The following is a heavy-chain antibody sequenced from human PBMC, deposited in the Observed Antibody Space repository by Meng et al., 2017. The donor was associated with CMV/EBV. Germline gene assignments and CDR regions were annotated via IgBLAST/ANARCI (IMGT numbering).Heavy chain of an antibody. V-gene: IGHV3-64*02. Sequence: AMHWVRQAPGRGLKYVSAINSDGDTTYYADSVNGRFTISRDNSKNTLYLQMGSLRAEDMAVYYCARVAIPKELRFLEWSRGGMDVWGQGTTVTVSS. CDR3: ARVAIPKELRFLEWSRGGMDV. J-gene: IGHJ6*02. D-gene: IGHD3-3*01. CDR2: INSDGDTT. CDR1: A.